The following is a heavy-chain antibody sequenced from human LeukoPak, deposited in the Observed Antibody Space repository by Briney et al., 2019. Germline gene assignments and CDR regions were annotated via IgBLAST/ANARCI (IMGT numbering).Heavy chain of an antibody. CDR1: GFTFSSYS. V-gene: IGHV3-21*01. CDR3: ATGSGGSRH. CDR2: TSSSSYYI. Sequence: PGGSLRLSCAASGFTFSSYSMNWVRQAPGKGLEWVSFTSSSSYYIYYADSVKGRFTISRDNAKNSLYLQLNSLRAEDAAVYYCATGSGGSRHWGQGTLVTVSS. D-gene: IGHD2-15*01. J-gene: IGHJ4*02.